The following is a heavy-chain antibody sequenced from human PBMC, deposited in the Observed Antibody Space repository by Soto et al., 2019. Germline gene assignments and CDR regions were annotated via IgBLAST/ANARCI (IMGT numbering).Heavy chain of an antibody. J-gene: IGHJ6*03. CDR2: INYNGGT. CDR1: GGPMNSYS. D-gene: IGHD3-16*02. Sequence: SETLSLTCTVSGGPMNSYSWRWIRQPPGKGLEWIGFINYNGGTTYNPSLQSRVSISLDLVRKQVSLQLTSVTAADSATYYCARGHIVSSNFYYMEVWGKGTTVTVSS. V-gene: IGHV4-59*12. CDR3: ARGHIVSSNFYYMEV.